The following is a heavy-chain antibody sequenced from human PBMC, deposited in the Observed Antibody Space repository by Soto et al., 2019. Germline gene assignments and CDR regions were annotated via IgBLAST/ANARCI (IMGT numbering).Heavy chain of an antibody. Sequence: SVKVSCKASGGTFSSYAISWVRQAPVQGLEWMGGIIPIFGTANYAQKFQGRVTITADESTSTAYMELSSLRSEDTAVYYCAREYSSVRTVRGSWFDPWGQGTLVTVSS. D-gene: IGHD4-4*01. CDR3: AREYSSVRTVRGSWFDP. CDR2: IIPIFGTA. J-gene: IGHJ5*02. V-gene: IGHV1-69*13. CDR1: GGTFSSYA.